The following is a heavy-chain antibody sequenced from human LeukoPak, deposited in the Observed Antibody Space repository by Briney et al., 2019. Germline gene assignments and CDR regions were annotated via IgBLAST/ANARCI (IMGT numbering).Heavy chain of an antibody. Sequence: QPGGSLRLSCAASGFTFSSYWMRWVRQAPGKGLVWVSRINSDGSSTSYADSVKGRFTISRDNAKNTLYLQMNSLRAEDTAVYYCARESVETLIATNWFDPWGQGTLVTVSS. CDR1: GFTFSSYW. CDR3: ARESVETLIATNWFDP. V-gene: IGHV3-74*01. J-gene: IGHJ5*02. D-gene: IGHD2-8*01. CDR2: INSDGSST.